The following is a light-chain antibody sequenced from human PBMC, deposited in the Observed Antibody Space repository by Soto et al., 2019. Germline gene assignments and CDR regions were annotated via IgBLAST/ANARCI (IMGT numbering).Light chain of an antibody. CDR3: QQRTYSIT. V-gene: IGKV3-15*01. Sequence: EIVMTQSPATLSVSPGDRPPLSGRASHRVSSYLAWYQQKPGQAPRLLIYGASTRATGIPDRFSGSGSGTEFTLTISSLQSEDFAVYYCQQRTYSITFGQGTRLEIK. CDR1: HRVSSY. CDR2: GAS. J-gene: IGKJ5*01.